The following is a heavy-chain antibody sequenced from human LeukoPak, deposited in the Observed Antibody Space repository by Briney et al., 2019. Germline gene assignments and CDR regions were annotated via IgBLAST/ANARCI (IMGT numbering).Heavy chain of an antibody. J-gene: IGHJ3*02. V-gene: IGHV3-74*03. CDR2: INGDGSNT. CDR3: ARSKSGYSTDAFDI. D-gene: IGHD6-13*01. Sequence: PGGSLRLSCAASVFTFSSHRMHWVRQAPGKGLVWVSRINGDGSNTTYADSVKGRFTISRDKAKNTLYLQMNSLRAEDTAVYHCARSKSGYSTDAFDIWGQGIMVTVSS. CDR1: VFTFSSHR.